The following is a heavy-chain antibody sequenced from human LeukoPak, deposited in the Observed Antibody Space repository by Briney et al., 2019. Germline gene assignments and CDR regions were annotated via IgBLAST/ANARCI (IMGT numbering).Heavy chain of an antibody. Sequence: PSQTLSLTCTVSGGSISSGGYYWSWIRQHPGKGLEWIGYIYYSGSTYYNPSLKSRVTISVDTSKNQFSLKLSSVTAADTAVYYCARAPLYYDRAAGAFDIWGQGTMVTVSS. V-gene: IGHV4-31*03. CDR2: IYYSGST. CDR3: ARAPLYYDRAAGAFDI. CDR1: GGSISSGGYY. D-gene: IGHD3-22*01. J-gene: IGHJ3*02.